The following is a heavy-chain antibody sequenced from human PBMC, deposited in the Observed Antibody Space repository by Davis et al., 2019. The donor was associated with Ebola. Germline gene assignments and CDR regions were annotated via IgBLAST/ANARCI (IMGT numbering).Heavy chain of an antibody. CDR2: ISYNGNYQ. CDR1: GFTFSSYG. V-gene: IGHV3-30*18. J-gene: IGHJ4*02. CDR3: AKDSGSGNYSDS. D-gene: IGHD1-1*01. Sequence: PGGSLRLSCAASGFTFSSYGMHWVRQAPGKGLEWVALISYNGNYQYYGDSVKGRFTISRDNSKNTLYLQMNSLRTEDTAVYYCAKDSGSGNYSDSWGQGTLVTVSS.